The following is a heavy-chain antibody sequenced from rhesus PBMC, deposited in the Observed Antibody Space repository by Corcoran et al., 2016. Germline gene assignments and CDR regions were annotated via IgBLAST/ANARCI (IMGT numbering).Heavy chain of an antibody. CDR1: GSYIRTYW. CDR3: AMNNRRVFDY. Sequence: QVQLQESGPGLVKPSETLSLTCTVSGSYIRTYWWSWISHPPGKGLKWIGENNGNSGRTHSHPFRKSQCSMSRDTSKNQFPLKLSSVTAAATAVDYWAMNNRRVFDYWGQVVLVTVSS. CDR2: NNGNSGRT. D-gene: IGHD1-20*01. V-gene: IGHV4-80*01. J-gene: IGHJ4*01.